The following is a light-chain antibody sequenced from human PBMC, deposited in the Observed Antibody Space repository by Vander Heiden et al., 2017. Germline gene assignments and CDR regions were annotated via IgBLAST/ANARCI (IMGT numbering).Light chain of an antibody. CDR2: NTN. V-gene: IGLV8-61*01. CDR3: VLYMGSGIWV. CDR1: SGSVSTSYY. Sequence: QTVLTQEPSFSVSPGGTVTLTCGLSSGSVSTSYYPSWYQQTPGQAPRTLIYNTNIRSSGVPDRFSGSILGNKAALTITGAQADDESDYYCVLYMGSGIWVFGGGTKLTVL. J-gene: IGLJ3*02.